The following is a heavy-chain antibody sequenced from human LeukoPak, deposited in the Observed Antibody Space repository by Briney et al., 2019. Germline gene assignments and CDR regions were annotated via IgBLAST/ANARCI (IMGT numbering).Heavy chain of an antibody. CDR2: MNPNSGNT. CDR3: TRGGPVVGGVMRGWFDP. Sequence: ASVKVSCKASGYTFSGYYMHWVRQAPGQGPEWMGWMNPNSGNTSYAQKFQGRVTMTRDTSISTAYVELTRVTSDDAAVYYCTRGGPVVGGVMRGWFDPWGQGTLVTVSS. J-gene: IGHJ5*02. V-gene: IGHV1-2*02. D-gene: IGHD3-16*01. CDR1: GYTFSGYY.